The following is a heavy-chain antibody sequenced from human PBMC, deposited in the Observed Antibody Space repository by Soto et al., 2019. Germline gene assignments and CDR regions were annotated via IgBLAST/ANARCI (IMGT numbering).Heavy chain of an antibody. J-gene: IGHJ6*02. CDR2: TNAGNGNT. CDR1: GYSFTRYS. CDR3: GRASKWDDTSVGMDV. V-gene: IGHV1-3*01. Sequence: QAQLVQSGAEVKKPGASVKVSCKASGYSFTRYSIHWVRQAPGQSLEWMGWTNAGNGNTKYSQKFQGRVTITRDTSASTDYMELSSLRSEDTSVYYGGRASKWDDTSVGMDVWGQGTKVTVSS. D-gene: IGHD3-22*01.